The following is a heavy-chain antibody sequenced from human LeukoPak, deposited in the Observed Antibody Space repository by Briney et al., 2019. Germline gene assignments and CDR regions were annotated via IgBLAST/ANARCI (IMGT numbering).Heavy chain of an antibody. D-gene: IGHD1-26*01. V-gene: IGHV3-23*01. CDR1: GFPFSSFD. J-gene: IGHJ4*02. Sequence: GGSLRLSCAASGFPFSSFDMSWVRQAPGKGLEWVSVFSGSGGSTYYADSVKGRFTISRDNARKSLYLQMNSLRDEDTAVYYCARDNVGATPFDYWGQGTLVTVSS. CDR3: ARDNVGATPFDY. CDR2: FSGSGGST.